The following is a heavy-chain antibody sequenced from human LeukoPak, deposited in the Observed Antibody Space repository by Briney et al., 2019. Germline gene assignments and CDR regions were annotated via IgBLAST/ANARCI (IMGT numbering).Heavy chain of an antibody. CDR1: GFTFSTYW. CDR2: IKQDGSDK. V-gene: IGHV3-7*01. J-gene: IGHJ4*02. Sequence: GGSLRLSCAASGFTFSTYWMSWVRQASGKRLECVANIKQDGSDKYYVDSVKGRFTISRDNAKNSLFLQMNSLRAEETAVYYCARVRCSSNSCFPDYWGQGTLVTVSS. D-gene: IGHD2-2*01. CDR3: ARVRCSSNSCFPDY.